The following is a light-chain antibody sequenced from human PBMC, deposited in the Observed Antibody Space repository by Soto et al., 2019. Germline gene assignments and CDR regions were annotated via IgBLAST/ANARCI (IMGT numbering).Light chain of an antibody. CDR1: SSDVGGYNY. CDR2: DVS. CDR3: SSYTSSSPLWV. V-gene: IGLV2-14*01. J-gene: IGLJ3*02. Sequence: QLVLTQPASVSGSPGQSITISCTGTSSDVGGYNYVSWYQQHPGKAPKLMIYDVSNRPSGVSNRFSGSKSGNTASLTISGLQAEDEADYYCSSYTSSSPLWVFGGGTKLTVL.